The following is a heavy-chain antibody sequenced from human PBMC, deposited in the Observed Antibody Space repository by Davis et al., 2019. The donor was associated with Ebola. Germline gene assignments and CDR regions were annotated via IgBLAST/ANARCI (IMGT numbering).Heavy chain of an antibody. J-gene: IGHJ6*02. CDR3: AKKSYLGHSSSIERYYGMDV. V-gene: IGHV3-23*01. CDR1: GFTFSSYG. CDR2: ISGSGGST. Sequence: GESLKISCAASGFTFSSYGMHWVRQAPGKGLEWVSAISGSGGSTYYADSVKGRFTISRDNSKNTLYLQMNSLRAEDTAVYYCAKKSYLGHSSSIERYYGMDVWGQGTTVTVSS. D-gene: IGHD6-6*01.